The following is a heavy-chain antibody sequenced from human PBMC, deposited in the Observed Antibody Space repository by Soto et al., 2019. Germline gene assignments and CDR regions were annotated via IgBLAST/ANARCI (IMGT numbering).Heavy chain of an antibody. V-gene: IGHV5-51*01. J-gene: IGHJ6*02. CDR2: IYPGDSDT. CDR3: ARLDTMIRGVTPTYYYYYGMDV. CDR1: GYRFTNYW. D-gene: IGHD3-10*01. Sequence: GESLQISCKGSGYRFTNYWIGLVRQMHGKGLEWMGIIYPGDSDTRYSPSLQGQVTISADKSISTAYLQWSSLKASDTAMYYCARLDTMIRGVTPTYYYYYGMDVWGQGTTVTVSS.